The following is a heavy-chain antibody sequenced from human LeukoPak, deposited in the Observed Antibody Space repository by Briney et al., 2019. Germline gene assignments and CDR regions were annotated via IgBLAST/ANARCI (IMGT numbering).Heavy chain of an antibody. CDR3: ARGRRITMVRGVITSILSFDY. J-gene: IGHJ4*02. V-gene: IGHV1-18*01. CDR2: ISAYNGNT. D-gene: IGHD3-10*01. CDR1: GYTFTSYG. Sequence: ASVKVSCKASGYTFTSYGISWVRQAPGQGLEWMGWISAYNGNTNYAQKLQGRVTMTTDTSTSTAYMELRSLRSDDTAVYYCARGRRITMVRGVITSILSFDYWGQGTLVTVSS.